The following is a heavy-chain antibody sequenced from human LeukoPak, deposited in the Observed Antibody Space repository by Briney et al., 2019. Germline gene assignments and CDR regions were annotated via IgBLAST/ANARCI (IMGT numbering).Heavy chain of an antibody. V-gene: IGHV1-2*02. D-gene: IGHD3-3*01. CDR1: GYTFTGYY. Sequence: GASVKVSCKASGYTFTGYYMHWVRQAPGQGLEWMGWINPNNGGTNYAQKFQGRVTMTRDTSISTAYMELSRLRSDDTAVYYCARPLRVDAGTEVAFDIWGQGTMVTVSS. CDR3: ARPLRVDAGTEVAFDI. J-gene: IGHJ3*02. CDR2: INPNNGGT.